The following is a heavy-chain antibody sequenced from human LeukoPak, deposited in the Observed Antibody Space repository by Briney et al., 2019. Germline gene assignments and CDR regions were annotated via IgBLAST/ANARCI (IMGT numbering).Heavy chain of an antibody. J-gene: IGHJ6*03. Sequence: GASVKVSCKASGYTFTSYDINWVRQATGQGLEWMGIINPSGGSTSYAQKFQGRVTMTRDMSTSTVYMELSSLRSEDTAVYYCARDREAAAGNYYYYYKDVWGKGTTVTASS. CDR2: INPSGGST. CDR3: ARDREAAAGNYYYYYKDV. CDR1: GYTFTSYD. D-gene: IGHD6-13*01. V-gene: IGHV1-46*01.